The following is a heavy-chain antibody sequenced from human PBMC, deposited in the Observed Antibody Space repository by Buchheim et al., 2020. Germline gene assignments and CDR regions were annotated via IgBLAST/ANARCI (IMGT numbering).Heavy chain of an antibody. Sequence: QVQLVESGGGLVKPGGSLRLSCAASGFTFSDYYMSWIRQAPGKGLEWVSYISSSSSYTNYADSVKGRFNISRDNAKNLLYLQMNSLRAEDTAVYYCARDWGRVGAQWLANYYYGMDVWGQGTT. CDR3: ARDWGRVGAQWLANYYYGMDV. J-gene: IGHJ6*02. V-gene: IGHV3-11*06. CDR1: GFTFSDYY. D-gene: IGHD6-19*01. CDR2: ISSSSSYT.